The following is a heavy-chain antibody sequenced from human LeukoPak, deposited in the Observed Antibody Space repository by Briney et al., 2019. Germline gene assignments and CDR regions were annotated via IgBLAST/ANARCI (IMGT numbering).Heavy chain of an antibody. Sequence: ASVKVTCKASGYTFTSYGISWVRQAPAQGHEWMGCISAYNGNTKYAQKLQGRVTMTTDTSTSTAYMEPRSLRSDDTAVDCCARDWAYCGGDCYPPDVAFDYWGQGTLVTVSS. CDR3: ARDWAYCGGDCYPPDVAFDY. CDR2: ISAYNGNT. CDR1: GYTFTSYG. D-gene: IGHD2-21*02. J-gene: IGHJ4*02. V-gene: IGHV1-18*01.